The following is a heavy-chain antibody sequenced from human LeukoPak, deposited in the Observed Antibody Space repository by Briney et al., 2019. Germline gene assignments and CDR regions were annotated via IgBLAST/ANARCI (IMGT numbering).Heavy chain of an antibody. J-gene: IGHJ5*02. CDR3: ARLYYGSGRDKNWFDP. V-gene: IGHV5-51*01. CDR2: IYPGDSDT. CDR1: GYSFTSYW. Sequence: GESLKISCKGSGYSFTSYWIGWVRQMPGKGLEWMGIIYPGDSDTRYGPSFQGQVTISADKSISTAYQQWSSLKASDTAMYYCARLYYGSGRDKNWFDPWGQGTLVTVSS. D-gene: IGHD3-10*01.